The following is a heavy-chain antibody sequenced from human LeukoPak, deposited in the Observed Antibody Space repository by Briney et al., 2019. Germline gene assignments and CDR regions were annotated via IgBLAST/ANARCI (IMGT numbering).Heavy chain of an antibody. J-gene: IGHJ6*03. CDR2: INSDGSST. D-gene: IGHD3-3*01. CDR3: ARGSVDDFWSGYSVYYYYYYMDV. Sequence: GGSLRLSCAASGFTFSSYWMHWVRHAPGKGLVWVSRINSDGSSTIYADSVKGRFTISRDNAKNTLYLQMNSLRAEDTAVYYCARGSVDDFWSGYSVYYYYYYMDVWGKGTTVTVSS. CDR1: GFTFSSYW. V-gene: IGHV3-74*01.